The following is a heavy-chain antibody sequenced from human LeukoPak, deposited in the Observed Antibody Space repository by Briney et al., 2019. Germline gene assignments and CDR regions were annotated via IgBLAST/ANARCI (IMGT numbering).Heavy chain of an antibody. Sequence: ASVKVSCKASGYTFTSYGISWVRQAPGQGLEWMGWISAYNGNTNYAQKLQGRVTMTTDISTSTAYMELRSLRSDDTAVYYCARDKSRGYGGNSVLGYRGQGTLVTVSS. D-gene: IGHD4-23*01. V-gene: IGHV1-18*01. CDR2: ISAYNGNT. CDR1: GYTFTSYG. CDR3: ARDKSRGYGGNSVLGY. J-gene: IGHJ4*02.